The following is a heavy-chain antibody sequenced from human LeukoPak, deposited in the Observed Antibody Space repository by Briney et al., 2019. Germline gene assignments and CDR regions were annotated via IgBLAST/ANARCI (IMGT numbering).Heavy chain of an antibody. J-gene: IGHJ4*02. D-gene: IGHD3-10*01. V-gene: IGHV4-39*01. Sequence: SETLSLTCTVSGGSIGGSISSGSFYWGWIRQPPGQGLEWIGVIYYSGSTYYNPSLQSRVTISVDTSKNQFSLRLSSVTAADTAVYYCARQGRKRGYFDYWGQGTLVTVSS. CDR2: IYYSGST. CDR3: ARQGRKRGYFDY. CDR1: GGSIGGSISSGSFY.